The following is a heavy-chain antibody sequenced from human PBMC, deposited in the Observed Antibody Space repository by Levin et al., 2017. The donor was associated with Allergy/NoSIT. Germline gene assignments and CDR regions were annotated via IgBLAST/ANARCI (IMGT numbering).Heavy chain of an antibody. Sequence: WASVKVSCKASGYTFADYGISWVRQAPGQGLEWMGWINPKNAHTNYAQRLQGRVIMSTDTSTSTAYMELRSLRSDDTAVYYCARGDIAPDYWGRGTLVTVSS. CDR3: ARGDIAPDY. CDR2: INPKNAHT. V-gene: IGHV1-18*01. D-gene: IGHD5-12*01. J-gene: IGHJ4*02. CDR1: GYTFADYG.